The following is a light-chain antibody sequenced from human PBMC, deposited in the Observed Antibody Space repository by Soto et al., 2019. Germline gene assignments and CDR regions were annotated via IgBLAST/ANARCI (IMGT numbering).Light chain of an antibody. CDR1: SSDVGSYNL. Sequence: QSALTQPASVSGSPGQSITISCTGTSSDVGSYNLVSWYQQHPGKAPKLMIYEVSKRPSGVSNRFSGSKSGNTASLTISGLQAEDEADHYCCSYAGSRRVFGGGTQLTVL. CDR2: EVS. J-gene: IGLJ3*02. CDR3: CSYAGSRRV. V-gene: IGLV2-23*02.